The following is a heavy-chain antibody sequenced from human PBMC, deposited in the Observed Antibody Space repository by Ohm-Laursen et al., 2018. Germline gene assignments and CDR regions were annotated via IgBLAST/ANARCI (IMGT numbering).Heavy chain of an antibody. Sequence: SLRLSCTAFGFTFSSYWMSWVRQAPGKGLEWVANIKQDGGQQYDVDSVKGRFTISRDNAKNSLYLQMNSLRAEDTAVYYCASAYSYSTPHYLDYWGQGTLVTVSS. V-gene: IGHV3-7*01. J-gene: IGHJ4*02. CDR3: ASAYSYSTPHYLDY. CDR2: IKQDGGQQ. CDR1: GFTFSSYW. D-gene: IGHD5-18*01.